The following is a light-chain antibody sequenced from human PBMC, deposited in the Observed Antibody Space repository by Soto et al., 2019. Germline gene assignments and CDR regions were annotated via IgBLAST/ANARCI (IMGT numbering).Light chain of an antibody. CDR3: CSYAGSSTVV. J-gene: IGLJ2*01. V-gene: IGLV2-23*01. Sequence: QSVLTQPASVSGSPGQSITISCTGTSSDVGSYNLVSWYQQHPGKARKLMIYEGSKRPSGVSNRFSGSKSGNTASLTISGLQAEDEADYYCCSYAGSSTVVFGGGTKLTVL. CDR2: EGS. CDR1: SSDVGSYNL.